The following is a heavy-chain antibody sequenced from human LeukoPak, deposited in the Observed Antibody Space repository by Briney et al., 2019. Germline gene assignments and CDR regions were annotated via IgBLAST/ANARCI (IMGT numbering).Heavy chain of an antibody. CDR3: ARDMPLKDAFDI. D-gene: IGHD2-2*01. Sequence: LXXMGWINPKSGGTNYAQKFQGRVIMTRDTSISTAYMELSRLRSDDTAVYYCARDMPLKDAFDIWGQGTMVTVSS. CDR2: INPKSGGT. V-gene: IGHV1-2*02. J-gene: IGHJ3*02.